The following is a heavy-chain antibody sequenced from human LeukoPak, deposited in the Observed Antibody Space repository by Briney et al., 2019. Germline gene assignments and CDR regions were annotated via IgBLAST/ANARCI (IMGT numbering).Heavy chain of an antibody. CDR2: IIPIFGTA. CDR3: ATLGYCSGGSCYTVDY. CDR1: GGTFSSYA. D-gene: IGHD2-15*01. Sequence: SVKVSCKASGGTFSSYAISWVRQAPGQGLEWIGGIIPIFGTANYAQKFQGRVTITADESTSTAYMELSSLRSEDTAVYYCATLGYCSGGSCYTVDYWGQGTLVTGSS. J-gene: IGHJ4*02. V-gene: IGHV1-69*01.